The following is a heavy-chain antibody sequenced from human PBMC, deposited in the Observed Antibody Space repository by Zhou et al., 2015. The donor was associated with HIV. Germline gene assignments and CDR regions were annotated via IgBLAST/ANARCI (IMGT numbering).Heavy chain of an antibody. CDR2: INAGNGNT. J-gene: IGHJ3*02. D-gene: IGHD1-26*01. Sequence: QAPGQRLEWMGWINAGNGNTKYAQKLQGRVTITRDTSASTTYMELSSLRFEDTAVYLCARIVEAVNLGSSNGGAFDIWGQGTLVTVSS. V-gene: IGHV1-3*01. CDR3: ARIVEAVNLGSSNGGAFDI.